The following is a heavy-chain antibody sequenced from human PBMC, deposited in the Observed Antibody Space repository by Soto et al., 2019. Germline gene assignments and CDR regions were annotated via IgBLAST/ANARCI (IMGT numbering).Heavy chain of an antibody. CDR3: ASFFFQAEDGIRDTVSVSAFLLNRSSDL. V-gene: IGHV4-39*01. Sequence: PGQGLEWIGTIYYIGITYYNPSLKSRVTISVDTSKNQFSLKLSSVTAADTAVYYCASFFFQAEDGIRDTVSVSAFLLNRSSDL. J-gene: IGHJ2*01. D-gene: IGHD2-15*01. CDR2: IYYIGIT.